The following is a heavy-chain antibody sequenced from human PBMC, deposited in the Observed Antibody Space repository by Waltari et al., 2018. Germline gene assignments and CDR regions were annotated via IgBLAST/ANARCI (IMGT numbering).Heavy chain of an antibody. D-gene: IGHD2-2*02. J-gene: IGHJ6*03. Sequence: TFSNYEMIWVRQAPGKGLEWISYIDNTGSTIYYADSVRGRFTISRDNAKNSMYLQMNSLRAEDTAIYYCARPSTEYHYYYYYMDVWGKGTTVTVS. CDR2: IDNTGSTI. CDR1: TFSNYE. CDR3: ARPSTEYHYYYYYMDV. V-gene: IGHV3-48*03.